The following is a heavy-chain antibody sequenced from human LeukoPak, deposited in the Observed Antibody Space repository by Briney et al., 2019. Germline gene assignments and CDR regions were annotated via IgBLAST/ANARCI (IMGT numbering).Heavy chain of an antibody. D-gene: IGHD2-15*01. CDR2: ICGSGGST. Sequence: GGSLRLSCAASGFTFSSYAMSWARQAPGKGLEWVSAICGSGGSTYYADSVKGRFTISRDNSKNTLYLQMNSLRAEDTAVYYCAKDIGYCSGGSCFYFDYWGQGTLVTVSS. J-gene: IGHJ4*02. CDR3: AKDIGYCSGGSCFYFDY. CDR1: GFTFSSYA. V-gene: IGHV3-23*01.